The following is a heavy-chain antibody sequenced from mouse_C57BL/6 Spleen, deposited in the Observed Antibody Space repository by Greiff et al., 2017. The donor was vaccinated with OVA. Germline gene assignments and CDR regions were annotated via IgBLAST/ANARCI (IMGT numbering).Heavy chain of an antibody. CDR1: GYTFTSYW. J-gene: IGHJ2*01. CDR2: IYPGNSDT. CDR3: TRGYYGSSYYFDY. V-gene: IGHV1-5*01. D-gene: IGHD1-1*01. Sequence: EVQLQESGTVLARPGASVKMSCKTSGYTFTSYWMHWVKQRPGQGLEWIGAIYPGNSDTSYNQKFKGQAKLTAVTSASTAYMELSSLTNEDSAVDYGTRGYYGSSYYFDYWGQGTTLTVSA.